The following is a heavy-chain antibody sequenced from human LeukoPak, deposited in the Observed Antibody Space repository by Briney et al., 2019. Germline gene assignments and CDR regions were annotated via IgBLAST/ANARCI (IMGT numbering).Heavy chain of an antibody. V-gene: IGHV3-15*01. CDR1: GFTFSNAW. Sequence: RSGGSLRLSCAASGFTFSNAWMSWVRQAPGKGLEWVGRIKSKTDGGTTDYAAPVKGRFTISRDDSKNTLYLQMNSLKTEDTAVYYCTTGMMGVENDAFDIWGQGTMVTVSS. CDR3: TTGMMGVENDAFDI. CDR2: IKSKTDGGTT. D-gene: IGHD1-26*01. J-gene: IGHJ3*02.